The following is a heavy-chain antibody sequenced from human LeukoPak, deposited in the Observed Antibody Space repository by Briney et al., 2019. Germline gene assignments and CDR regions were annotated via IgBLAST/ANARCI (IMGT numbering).Heavy chain of an antibody. D-gene: IGHD3/OR15-3a*01. CDR3: ARHDNSWTYPLYY. Sequence: SETLSLTCTVSGGSISNYYWGWIRQPPGKGLEYLGHIFYSGNTNYSPSLKSRITMSVDTSKNQFSLKLTSVTAADTAVYYCARHDNSWTYPLYYWGQGTLVTVSS. CDR2: IFYSGNT. J-gene: IGHJ4*02. CDR1: GGSISNYY. V-gene: IGHV4-59*08.